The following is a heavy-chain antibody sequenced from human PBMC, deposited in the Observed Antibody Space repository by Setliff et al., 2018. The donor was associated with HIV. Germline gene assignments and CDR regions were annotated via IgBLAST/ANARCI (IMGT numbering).Heavy chain of an antibody. V-gene: IGHV4-59*01. Sequence: PSETLSLTCSVSGASISSYYWSWIRQPPGKGLEWIGYISPTGNTNYNPPLKSRVTISLDTSKNQFSLKLTSVTAADTAVYYCARGGTSSNWFGPWGQGTLVTVSS. D-gene: IGHD2-2*01. CDR1: GASISSYY. CDR3: ARGGTSSNWFGP. J-gene: IGHJ5*02. CDR2: ISPTGNT.